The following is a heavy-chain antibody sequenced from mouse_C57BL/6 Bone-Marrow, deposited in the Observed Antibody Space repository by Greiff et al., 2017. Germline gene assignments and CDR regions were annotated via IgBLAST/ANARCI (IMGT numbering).Heavy chain of an antibody. CDR2: ILPGGGST. J-gene: IGHJ2*01. CDR1: GYTFTGYW. D-gene: IGHD2-3*01. CDR3: GRRWYFDY. Sequence: QVQLQQSGAELMKPGSSVKLSCKATGYTFTGYWIEWVQQRPGHGLEWIGEILPGGGSTNYNEKFKGKATFTADTSSNTAYMQLSRRTTEEAGIYYCGRRWYFDYGGQGTTLTVSS. V-gene: IGHV1-9*01.